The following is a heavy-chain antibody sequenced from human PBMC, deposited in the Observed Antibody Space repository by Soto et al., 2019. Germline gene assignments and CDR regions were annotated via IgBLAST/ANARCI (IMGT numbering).Heavy chain of an antibody. D-gene: IGHD2-2*03. V-gene: IGHV1-69*01. CDR3: ARAGVPFGYCSSTSCYFGW. CDR2: IIPIFGTA. J-gene: IGHJ4*02. Sequence: QVQLVQSGAEVKKPGSSVKVSCKASGGTFSSYAISWVRQAPGQGLEWMGGIIPIFGTANYAQKFQGRVTITADESTSTAYLELSRLRSEDTAVYYCARAGVPFGYCSSTSCYFGWWGQGTLVTVSS. CDR1: GGTFSSYA.